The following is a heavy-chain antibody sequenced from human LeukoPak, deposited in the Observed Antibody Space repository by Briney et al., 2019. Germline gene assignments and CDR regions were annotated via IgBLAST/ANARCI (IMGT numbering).Heavy chain of an antibody. CDR3: ARNSMVTYYKDV. CDR1: GGSFSGYY. CDR2: INHSGST. Sequence: SETLSLTCAVYGGSFSGYYWSWIRQPPGKGLEWIGEINHSGSTNYNPSLKSRVTISVDTSKNQFSLKLSSVTAADTAVYYCARNSMVTYYKDVWGKGTTVTVSS. J-gene: IGHJ6*03. D-gene: IGHD5-18*01. V-gene: IGHV4-34*01.